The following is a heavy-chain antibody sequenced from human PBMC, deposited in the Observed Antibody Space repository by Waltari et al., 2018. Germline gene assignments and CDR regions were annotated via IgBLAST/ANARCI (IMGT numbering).Heavy chain of an antibody. V-gene: IGHV3-21*01. D-gene: IGHD6-6*01. CDR3: ARTYSSYAWYFDL. J-gene: IGHJ2*01. Sequence: EVQLVESGGGLVKPGGSLRLSCAASGFTFSSYSMNWVRQAPGKGLEWVSSISSSSSYIYYADSVKGRFTISRDNAKNSLYLQMNSLRAEYTAVYYCARTYSSYAWYFDLWGRGTLVTVSS. CDR1: GFTFSSYS. CDR2: ISSSSSYI.